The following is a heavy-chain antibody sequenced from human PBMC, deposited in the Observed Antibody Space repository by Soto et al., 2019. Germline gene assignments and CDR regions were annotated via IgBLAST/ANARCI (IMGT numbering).Heavy chain of an antibody. Sequence: QITLKESGPTLVKPTQTLTLTCTFSGFSLSTSGLGVGWIRQPPGKALEWLALIYWDDDKRYSPSLKSRLTITKHTSNNQAVLTMTNMEPVDTGTYYCAHRTSRYDSSGSAFDICGQGTMVTVSS. J-gene: IGHJ3*02. CDR3: AHRTSRYDSSGSAFDI. D-gene: IGHD3-22*01. CDR1: GFSLSTSGLG. V-gene: IGHV2-5*02. CDR2: IYWDDDK.